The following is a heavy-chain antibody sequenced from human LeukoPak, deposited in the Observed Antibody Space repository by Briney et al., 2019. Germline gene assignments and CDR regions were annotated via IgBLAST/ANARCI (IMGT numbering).Heavy chain of an antibody. CDR1: GFTFSSYW. CDR3: ARGSGSGWYGNNWFDP. Sequence: PGGSLRLSCAASGFTFSSYWMSWVRQAPGKGLEWVADIKQDGSEKYYVDSVKGRFTISRDNAKNSLYLQMNSLRAEDTAVYYCARGSGSGWYGNNWFDPWGQGTLVTVSS. J-gene: IGHJ5*02. V-gene: IGHV3-7*01. D-gene: IGHD6-19*01. CDR2: IKQDGSEK.